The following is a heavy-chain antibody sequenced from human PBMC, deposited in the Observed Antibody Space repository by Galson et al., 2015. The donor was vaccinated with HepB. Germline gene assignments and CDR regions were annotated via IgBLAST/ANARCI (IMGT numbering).Heavy chain of an antibody. J-gene: IGHJ6*02. CDR1: GGSISSSSYY. D-gene: IGHD3-22*01. CDR2: IYYSGST. CDR3: ARQGSSYYDSSGYYFGNYYYYYGMDV. V-gene: IGHV4-39*01. Sequence: SGGSISSSSYYWGWIRQPPGKGLEWIGSIYYSGSTYYNPSLKSRVTISVDTSKNQFSLKLSSVTAADTAVYYCARQGSSYYDSSGYYFGNYYYYYGMDVWGQGTTVTVSS.